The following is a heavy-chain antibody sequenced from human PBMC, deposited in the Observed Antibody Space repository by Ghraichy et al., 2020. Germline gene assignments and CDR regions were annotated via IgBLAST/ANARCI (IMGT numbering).Heavy chain of an antibody. Sequence: GGYLRLSCAASGFTFSSYAMHWVRQAPGKGLEWVAVISYDGSNKYYADSVKGRFTISRDNSKNTLYLQMNSLRAEDTAVYYCARGMDDFWSGYLSYGMDVWGQGTTVTVSS. CDR1: GFTFSSYA. J-gene: IGHJ6*02. CDR2: ISYDGSNK. D-gene: IGHD3-3*01. CDR3: ARGMDDFWSGYLSYGMDV. V-gene: IGHV3-30*04.